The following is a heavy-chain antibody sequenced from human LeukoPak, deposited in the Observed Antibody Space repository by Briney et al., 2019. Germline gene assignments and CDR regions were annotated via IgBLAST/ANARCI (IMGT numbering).Heavy chain of an antibody. CDR1: GFTFSSYA. J-gene: IGHJ4*02. CDR3: ARDKYGGPGGFFDY. Sequence: PGGSLRLSCAASGFTFSSYAMHWVRQAPGKGLEWVAVISHDGTNKNYGDSVKGRFTISRDNSENTIHLQMNSLRPEDTAVYYCARDKYGGPGGFFDYWGQGTLVTVSS. V-gene: IGHV3-30*03. D-gene: IGHD4-23*01. CDR2: ISHDGTNK.